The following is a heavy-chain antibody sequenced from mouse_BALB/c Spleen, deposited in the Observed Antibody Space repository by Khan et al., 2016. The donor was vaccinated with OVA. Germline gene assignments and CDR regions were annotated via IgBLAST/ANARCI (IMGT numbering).Heavy chain of an antibody. V-gene: IGHV1-4*01. CDR2: INPSSGYT. J-gene: IGHJ2*01. CDR1: GYTFTSYT. Sequence: QVRLQQSGAELVKPGASVKMSCKASGYTFTSYTMHWVKQRPGQGLEWIGYINPSSGYTKYNQKFKDKATLTADKSSSTAYMQLSSLTSEDSAVYYCARKSTRASYWGQGTILTVSS. D-gene: IGHD3-1*01. CDR3: ARKSTRASY.